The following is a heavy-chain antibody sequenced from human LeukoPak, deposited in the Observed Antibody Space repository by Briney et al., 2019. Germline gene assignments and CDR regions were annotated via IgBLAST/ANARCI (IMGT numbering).Heavy chain of an antibody. CDR2: IWYDGSNK. J-gene: IGHJ6*02. CDR1: GFTFSSYG. Sequence: PGGSLRLSCAASGFTFSSYGMHWVRQAPGKGLEWVAVIWYDGSNKYYADSVKGRFTISRDNSKNTLYLQMNSLRAEDTAVYYCARDGGYDYVWGSYRYKGYYYGMDVWGQGTTVTVSS. V-gene: IGHV3-33*08. D-gene: IGHD3-16*02. CDR3: ARDGGYDYVWGSYRYKGYYYGMDV.